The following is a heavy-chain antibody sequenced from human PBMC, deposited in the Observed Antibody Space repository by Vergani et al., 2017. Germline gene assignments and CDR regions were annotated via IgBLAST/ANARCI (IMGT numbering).Heavy chain of an antibody. J-gene: IGHJ6*03. V-gene: IGHV4-31*03. CDR1: GASISSGGYY. CDR3: ARDRREYQLLRAPYYYYMDV. D-gene: IGHD2-2*01. Sequence: QLQESGPGLVKPSATLSLTCSVSGASISSGGYYWSWIRQHPGKGLEWIGYIYYSGSTYYNPSLKSRVTISVDTSKNQFSLKLSSVTAADTAVYYCARDRREYQLLRAPYYYYMDVWGKGTTVTVSS. CDR2: IYYSGST.